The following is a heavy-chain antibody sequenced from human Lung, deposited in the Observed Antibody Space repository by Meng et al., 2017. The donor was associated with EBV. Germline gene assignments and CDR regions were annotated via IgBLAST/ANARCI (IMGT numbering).Heavy chain of an antibody. V-gene: IGHV4-31*04. CDR2: IYYSGST. Sequence: QVRLQESGPGLVKPSQTLSPTCTVSGGSISSKNYYWSWIRQHPGKGLEWIGYIYYSGSTYYNPSLKSRVTISVDTSKNQFSLNLTFVTAADTAVYYCTTLYGDSISWGQGTLVTVSS. CDR1: GGSISSKNYY. D-gene: IGHD4-17*01. J-gene: IGHJ4*02. CDR3: TTLYGDSIS.